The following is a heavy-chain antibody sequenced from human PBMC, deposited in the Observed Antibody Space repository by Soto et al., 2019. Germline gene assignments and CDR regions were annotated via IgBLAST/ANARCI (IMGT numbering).Heavy chain of an antibody. J-gene: IGHJ5*02. D-gene: IGHD3-10*01. CDR1: GFSLSTSGVG. Sequence: QITLKESGPTLVKPTQTLTLTCTFSGFSLSTSGVGVGWIRQPPGKALEWLALIYWDDDKRYSPSLKSRLTSTKDTPKSQVVITMTNMDPVDTATYYCEHSPNTYGSGSYYYPWGQGTLVTVSS. CDR3: EHSPNTYGSGSYYYP. CDR2: IYWDDDK. V-gene: IGHV2-5*02.